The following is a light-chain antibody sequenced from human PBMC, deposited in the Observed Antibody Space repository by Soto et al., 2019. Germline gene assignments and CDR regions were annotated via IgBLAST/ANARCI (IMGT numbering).Light chain of an antibody. Sequence: EIVLTQSPATLSLSPGERATLSCRASQSVSNYLAWYQQKPGQAPRLLIYGASSRPTDIPARFSGSGSGTDFTLTISSLEPEDSAVYYCQQRHMWPITFGQGTRLEIK. J-gene: IGKJ5*01. CDR1: QSVSNY. CDR3: QQRHMWPIT. V-gene: IGKV3-11*01. CDR2: GAS.